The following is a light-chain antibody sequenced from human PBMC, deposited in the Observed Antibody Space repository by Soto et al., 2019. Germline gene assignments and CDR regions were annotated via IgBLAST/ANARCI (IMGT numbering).Light chain of an antibody. CDR2: GNS. V-gene: IGLV1-40*01. CDR1: SSDIGAGYD. J-gene: IGLJ3*02. Sequence: QSVLTQPPSVSGAPGQRVTISCTGSSSDIGAGYDVHWYQQLPGTAPKLLIYGNSNRPSGVPDRFPGSKSGTSASLAITGLQADDEADYYCQSYDSSLKDWVFGGGTKVTVL. CDR3: QSYDSSLKDWV.